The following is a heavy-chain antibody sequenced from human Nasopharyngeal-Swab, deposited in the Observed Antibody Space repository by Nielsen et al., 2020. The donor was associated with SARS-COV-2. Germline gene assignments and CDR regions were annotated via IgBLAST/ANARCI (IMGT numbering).Heavy chain of an antibody. CDR2: IWYDGSNK. J-gene: IGHJ4*02. CDR3: VKDRRYYDSSGYYDY. D-gene: IGHD3-22*01. Sequence: VRQAPGKGLEWVAVIWYDGSNKYYADSVKGRFTISRDNSKNTLYLQMSSLRAEDTAVYYCVKDRRYYDSSGYYDYWGQGTLVTVSS. V-gene: IGHV3-33*06.